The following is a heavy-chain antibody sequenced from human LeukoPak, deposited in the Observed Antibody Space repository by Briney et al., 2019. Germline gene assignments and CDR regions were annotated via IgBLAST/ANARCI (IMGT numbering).Heavy chain of an antibody. CDR1: GFTFSSYW. CDR2: IKQDGSGK. J-gene: IGHJ6*02. CDR3: ARELAGAPRITMVRGVTPHYYYYGMDV. V-gene: IGHV3-7*01. Sequence: GGSLRLSCAASGFTFSSYWMSWVRQAPGKGLEWVANIKQDGSGKYYVDSVKGRFTISRDNAKNSLYLQMNSLRAEDTAVYYCARELAGAPRITMVRGVTPHYYYYGMDVWGQGTTVTVSS. D-gene: IGHD3-10*01.